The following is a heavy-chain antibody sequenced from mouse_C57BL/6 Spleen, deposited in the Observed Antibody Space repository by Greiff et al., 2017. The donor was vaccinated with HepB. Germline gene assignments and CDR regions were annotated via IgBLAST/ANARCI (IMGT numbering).Heavy chain of an antibody. Sequence: EVKLMESGAELVRPGASVKLSCTASGFNIKDYYMHWVKQRPEQGLEWIGRIDPEDGDTESAPKFQGKATMTADTSSNTAYLQLSSLTAEDTAVYYCTTYGSAFAYWGQGTLVTVSA. J-gene: IGHJ3*01. CDR2: IDPEDGDT. CDR3: TTYGSAFAY. CDR1: GFNIKDYY. D-gene: IGHD1-1*02. V-gene: IGHV14-1*01.